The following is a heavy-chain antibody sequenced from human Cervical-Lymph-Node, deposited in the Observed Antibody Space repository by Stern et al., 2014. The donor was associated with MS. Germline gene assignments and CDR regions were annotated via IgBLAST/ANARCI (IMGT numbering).Heavy chain of an antibody. CDR3: ARGGGLVGYFDY. CDR2: ITPVFGTT. Sequence: VQLVQSGAEVKKPGSSVKVSGKASGDTFSSYAINWVRQVPGQGLEWMGGITPVFGTTNYAQKFQGRVTITADKSTNTAYMELMTLRSEDTAVYYCARGGGLVGYFDYWGQGTLVSVSS. CDR1: GDTFSSYA. J-gene: IGHJ4*02. D-gene: IGHD1-26*01. V-gene: IGHV1-69*06.